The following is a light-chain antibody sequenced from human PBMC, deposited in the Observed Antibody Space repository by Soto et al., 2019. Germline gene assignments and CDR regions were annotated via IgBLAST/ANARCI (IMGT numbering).Light chain of an antibody. Sequence: IQLTQSPSSLSASVGDRVTITCRASQGVSSCLAWYQQKPGTAPKLLIYAASSLQSGVPSRFSGSGSGTEFTLTISSLQPEDFATYYCQQADSFPSTFGQGTRLEIK. V-gene: IGKV1-12*01. CDR1: QGVSSC. J-gene: IGKJ5*01. CDR2: AAS. CDR3: QQADSFPST.